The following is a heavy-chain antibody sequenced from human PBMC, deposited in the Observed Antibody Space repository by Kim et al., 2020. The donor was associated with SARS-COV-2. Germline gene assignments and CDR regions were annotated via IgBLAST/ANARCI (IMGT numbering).Heavy chain of an antibody. V-gene: IGHV3-23*01. J-gene: IGHJ2*01. CDR2: IHASGNNT. CDR1: GFTFSNYD. Sequence: GGSLRLSCAASGFTFSNYDMTWVRQAPGKGLEWVSTIHASGNNTYYTDSVKGRFTVSRDNSRNMLYLQMNGLSAEDTAVYYCARVWDMTYWYFDLSGHG. D-gene: IGHD1-26*01. CDR3: ARVWDMTYWYFDL.